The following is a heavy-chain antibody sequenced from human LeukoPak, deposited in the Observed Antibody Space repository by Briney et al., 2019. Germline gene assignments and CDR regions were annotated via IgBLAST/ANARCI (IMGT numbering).Heavy chain of an antibody. J-gene: IGHJ4*02. Sequence: GGSLRLSCAASGFTFSSYWMHWVRQAPGKGLVWVSRINSDGSSTSYADSVKGRFTISRDNAKNTLYLQMNSLRAEDTAVYYCARDLGQYYYDSSGLGFDYWGQGTLVTVSP. V-gene: IGHV3-74*01. CDR3: ARDLGQYYYDSSGLGFDY. CDR2: INSDGSST. CDR1: GFTFSSYW. D-gene: IGHD3-22*01.